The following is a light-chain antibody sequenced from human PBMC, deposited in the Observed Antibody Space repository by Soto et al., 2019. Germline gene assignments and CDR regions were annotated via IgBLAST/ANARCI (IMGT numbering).Light chain of an antibody. CDR3: SSHAGSKRV. V-gene: IGLV2-8*01. CDR2: EVN. CDR1: SSDVGGYNY. J-gene: IGLJ1*01. Sequence: QSVLNQPPSASGSPGQSVTISCTGTSSDVGGYNYVSWYQQHPGKAPKLMIYEVNERPSGVPDRFSGSKSGNTASLTVSGLQAEDEGDYYCSSHAGSKRVFGTGTKVTVL.